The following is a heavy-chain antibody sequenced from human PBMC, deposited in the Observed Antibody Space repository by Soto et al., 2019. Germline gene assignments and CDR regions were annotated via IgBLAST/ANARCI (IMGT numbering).Heavy chain of an antibody. V-gene: IGHV3-15*07. CDR1: GFTFSDAW. D-gene: IGHD3-3*01. CDR2: IKSKSVGGAI. CDR3: ATDQWAITTFGVVVPFFDY. Sequence: EVQLVESGGGLVKPGGSLRVSCAASGFTFSDAWMNWVRQAPGRGLEWVGRIKSKSVGGAIEYAAPVRGRFTISRDDSKDTVFLQMDSLRNEDTAVYFCATDQWAITTFGVVVPFFDYWGLGTRVTVSS. J-gene: IGHJ4*02.